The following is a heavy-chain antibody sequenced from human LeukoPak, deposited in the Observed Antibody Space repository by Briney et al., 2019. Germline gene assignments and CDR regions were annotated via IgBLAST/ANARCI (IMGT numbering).Heavy chain of an antibody. V-gene: IGHV3-7*01. CDR2: IKKDGSEK. J-gene: IGHJ4*02. CDR3: ARLSLAAGGGDH. Sequence: GGSLRLSCAASGFTFSNQWMSWARQPPGKGLEWVANIKKDGSEKYYVDSVKGRFTISRDNAKNSVDLQMNSLRAEDTAVYYCARLSLAAGGGDHWGQGTLVTVSS. CDR1: GFTFSNQW. D-gene: IGHD6-13*01.